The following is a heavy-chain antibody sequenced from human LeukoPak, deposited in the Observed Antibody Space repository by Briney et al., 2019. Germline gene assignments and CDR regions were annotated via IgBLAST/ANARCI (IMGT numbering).Heavy chain of an antibody. CDR3: ATTPKAPRSLRLGELSLSDY. D-gene: IGHD3-16*02. Sequence: PGGSLRLSCAASGLTFSHYGMHWVRQAPGKGLEWVAVISYDGSNKYYADSVKGRFTISRDNSKDTLYLQMNSLRPEDTAVYYCATTPKAPRSLRLGELSLSDYWGQGTLVTVSS. V-gene: IGHV3-30*03. J-gene: IGHJ4*02. CDR1: GLTFSHYG. CDR2: ISYDGSNK.